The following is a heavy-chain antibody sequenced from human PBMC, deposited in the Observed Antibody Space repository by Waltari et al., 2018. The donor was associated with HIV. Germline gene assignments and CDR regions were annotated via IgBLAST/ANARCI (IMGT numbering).Heavy chain of an antibody. J-gene: IGHJ4*02. V-gene: IGHV4-39*01. CDR2: IYYSGST. CDR1: GGSISSSSYY. CDR3: ARSGGEGYCSGGSCYPDY. D-gene: IGHD2-15*01. Sequence: QLQLQESGPGLVKPSETLSLTCTVSGGSISSSSYYWGWIRQPPGKGLEWIGSIYYSGSTYYNPSLKVRVTISVDTSKNQFSLKLSSVTAADTAVYYCARSGGEGYCSGGSCYPDYWGQGTLVTVSS.